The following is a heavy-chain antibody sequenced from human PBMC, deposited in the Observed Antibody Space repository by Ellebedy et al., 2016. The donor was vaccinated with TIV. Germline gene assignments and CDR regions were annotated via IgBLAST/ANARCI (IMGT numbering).Heavy chain of an antibody. J-gene: IGHJ5*02. CDR2: INPSGGST. V-gene: IGHV1-46*01. CDR3: AMFPDYGGNSERWFNP. D-gene: IGHD4-23*01. Sequence: ASVKVSXXASGYTFTSYYMHWVRQAPGQGLEWMGIINPSGGSTSYAQKFQGRVTMTRDTSTSTVYMELSRLRSDDTAVYYCAMFPDYGGNSERWFNPWGQGTLVTVSS. CDR1: GYTFTSYY.